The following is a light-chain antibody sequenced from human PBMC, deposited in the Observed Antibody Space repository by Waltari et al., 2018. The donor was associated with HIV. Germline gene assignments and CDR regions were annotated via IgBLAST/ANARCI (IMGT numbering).Light chain of an antibody. J-gene: IGLJ3*02. Sequence: SYELTQPASVSVSPGQTASITCSGDALPKQYVSWEQQKPGQVPVLVIYKDNERPSGIPERFSGSSSGTTATLTISGVQAEDESDYYCQSADSSGTYRVFGGGTKVTVL. V-gene: IGLV3-25*03. CDR2: KDN. CDR1: ALPKQY. CDR3: QSADSSGTYRV.